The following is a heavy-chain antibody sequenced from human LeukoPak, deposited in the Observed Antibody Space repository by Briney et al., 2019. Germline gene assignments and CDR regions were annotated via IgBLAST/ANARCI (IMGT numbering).Heavy chain of an antibody. Sequence: TSETLSLTCTVSGGSISSYYWSWIRQPAGKGLEWIGRIYTSGSTNYNPSLKSRVTMSVDTSKNQFSLKLSSVTAADTAVYCCARDPRIVGAILDGAFDIWGQGTMVTVSS. CDR3: ARDPRIVGAILDGAFDI. D-gene: IGHD1-26*01. CDR2: IYTSGST. J-gene: IGHJ3*02. V-gene: IGHV4-4*07. CDR1: GGSISSYY.